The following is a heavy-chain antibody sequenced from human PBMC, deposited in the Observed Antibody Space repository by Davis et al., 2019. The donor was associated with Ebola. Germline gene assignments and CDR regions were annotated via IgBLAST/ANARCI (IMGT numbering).Heavy chain of an antibody. CDR1: GGSISGSDFY. D-gene: IGHD6-19*01. J-gene: IGHJ5*02. CDR2: IYFSGIT. V-gene: IGHV4-31*03. Sequence: PSETLSLTCTVSGGSISGSDFYWSWVRQPPGKGLEWIAYIYFSGITGYNPSLRSRATIPVDTSKNQFSLRLTSVTAADTAVYYCARWYTSGLGWFDPWGQGTLVTVSS. CDR3: ARWYTSGLGWFDP.